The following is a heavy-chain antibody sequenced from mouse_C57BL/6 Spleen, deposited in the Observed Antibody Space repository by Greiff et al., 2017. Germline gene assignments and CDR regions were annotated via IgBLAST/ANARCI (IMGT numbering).Heavy chain of an antibody. D-gene: IGHD1-1*01. CDR3: ARNYYGSPLYWYFDV. V-gene: IGHV5-17*01. Sequence: EVKVVESGGGLVKPGGSLKLSCAASGFTFSDYGMHWVRQAPEKGLEWVAYISSGSSTIYYADTVKGRFTISRDNAKNTLFLQMTSLRSEDTAMYYCARNYYGSPLYWYFDVWGTGTTVTVSS. J-gene: IGHJ1*03. CDR2: ISSGSSTI. CDR1: GFTFSDYG.